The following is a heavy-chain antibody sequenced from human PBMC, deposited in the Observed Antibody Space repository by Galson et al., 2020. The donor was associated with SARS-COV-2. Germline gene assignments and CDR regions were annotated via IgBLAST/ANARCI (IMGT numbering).Heavy chain of an antibody. Sequence: GSLRLSCAASGFTFSSYGMHWVRQAPGKGLEWVAVIWYDGSNKYYADSVKGRFTISRDNSKNTLYLQMNSLRAEDTAVYYCVRMISLYYGMDVWGQGTTVTVSS. D-gene: IGHD3-16*01. V-gene: IGHV3-33*01. CDR2: IWYDGSNK. CDR3: VRMISLYYGMDV. CDR1: GFTFSSYG. J-gene: IGHJ6*02.